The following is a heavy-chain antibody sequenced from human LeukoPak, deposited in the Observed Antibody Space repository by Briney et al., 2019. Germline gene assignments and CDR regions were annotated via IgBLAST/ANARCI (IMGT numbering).Heavy chain of an antibody. D-gene: IGHD1-26*01. J-gene: IGHJ4*02. CDR3: ARDLGD. CDR1: GGSISSGTYY. CDR2: IYTSGST. V-gene: IGHV4-61*02. Sequence: PSETLSLTCTVSGGSISSGTYYWSRIRQPAGKGLEWIGRIYTSGSTNYNPSLKSRVTISVDTSKNQFSLKLSSVTAADTAVYYCARDLGDWGQGTLVTVSS.